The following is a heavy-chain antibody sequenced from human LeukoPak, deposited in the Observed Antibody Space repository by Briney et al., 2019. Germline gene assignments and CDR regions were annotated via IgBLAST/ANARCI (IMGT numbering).Heavy chain of an antibody. CDR2: IKQDGSEK. V-gene: IGHV3-7*03. CDR1: GFTFSLYW. J-gene: IGHJ4*02. Sequence: EGSLRLSCAASGFTFSLYWMNWVRRAPGKGLEWVANIKQDGSEKNYVDSVKGRFTISRDNAKNSLYLQMNNLRVEDTAMYYCAGGTGFIIKDWGQGTLVTVSS. D-gene: IGHD3-9*01. CDR3: AGGTGFIIKD.